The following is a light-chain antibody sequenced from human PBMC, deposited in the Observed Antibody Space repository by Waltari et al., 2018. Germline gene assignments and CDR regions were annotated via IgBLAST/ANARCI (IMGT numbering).Light chain of an antibody. V-gene: IGLV2-14*03. Sequence: QSALTQPASVSGSPGQSITISCTGTSSDIGAYNAVSWYQQHPGKAPTVVSYDVHNRPTGVSNRFSCSMSGNTASLTISGLQTEDEADYYCSSKTTRDTRLFGGGTKLTVL. CDR3: SSKTTRDTRL. CDR1: SSDIGAYNA. CDR2: DVH. J-gene: IGLJ3*02.